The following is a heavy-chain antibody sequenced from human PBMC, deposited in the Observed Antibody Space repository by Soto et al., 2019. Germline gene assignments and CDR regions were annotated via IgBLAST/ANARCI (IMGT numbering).Heavy chain of an antibody. CDR3: AIEKLGATSVHVFDI. D-gene: IGHD1-26*01. J-gene: IGHJ3*02. CDR2: IMPGSSHM. Sequence: EVQLVESGGGLVQPGGSLRLTCAASGFTFSIYSMNWVRQAPGKGLEWVSYIMPGSSHMFYADSVKGRFTISRDNAKNSLYLQMNSLRAEDTAVYYCAIEKLGATSVHVFDIWGQGTMVTVSS. V-gene: IGHV3-48*01. CDR1: GFTFSIYS.